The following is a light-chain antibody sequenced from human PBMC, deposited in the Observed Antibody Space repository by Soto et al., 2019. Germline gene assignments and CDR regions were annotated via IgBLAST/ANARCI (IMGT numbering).Light chain of an antibody. Sequence: EIVLTQSPYTLSLSPGERATLSCRASQSVSSSSLTWYQQKPGQPPRFLIYGASNRAIGIPYRFSGSGSGTDFTLAISRLEPEDIAVYYCQQYGDSPYTFGRGTKLEMK. CDR1: QSVSSSS. V-gene: IGKV3-20*01. CDR3: QQYGDSPYT. J-gene: IGKJ2*01. CDR2: GAS.